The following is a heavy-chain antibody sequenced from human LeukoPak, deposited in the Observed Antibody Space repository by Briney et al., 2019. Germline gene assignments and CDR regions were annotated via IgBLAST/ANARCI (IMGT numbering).Heavy chain of an antibody. J-gene: IGHJ1*01. CDR2: INPSGGST. V-gene: IGHV1-46*01. D-gene: IGHD2-21*02. CDR1: GYTFTSYY. CDR3: ATGGEYCGGDCYSFFIGGESASANPNQH. Sequence: GASVKVSCKASGYTFTSYYMHWVRQAPGQGLEWMGIINPSGGSTSYAQKFQGRVTMTRDTSTSTVYMELSSLRSEDTAVYYCATGGEYCGGDCYSFFIGGESASANPNQHWGQGTLVTVSS.